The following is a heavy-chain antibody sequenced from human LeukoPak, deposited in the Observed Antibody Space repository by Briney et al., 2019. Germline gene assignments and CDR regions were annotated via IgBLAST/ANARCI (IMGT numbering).Heavy chain of an antibody. CDR1: GYTFTGYY. CDR3: ARDMLWSGSNWFDP. CDR2: INPNSGGT. V-gene: IGHV1-2*02. D-gene: IGHD3-3*01. Sequence: WASVKVSCKASGYTFTGYYMHWVRQAPGQGLEWMGWINPNSGGTNYAQKFQGRVTMTRDTSISTAYMELSRLRSDDTAVYYCARDMLWSGSNWFDPWGQGTLVTVSS. J-gene: IGHJ5*02.